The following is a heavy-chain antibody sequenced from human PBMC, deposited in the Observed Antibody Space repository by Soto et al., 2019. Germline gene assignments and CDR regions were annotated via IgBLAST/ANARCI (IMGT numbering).Heavy chain of an antibody. CDR3: ARNHYCSSTSCYYGPYYYGMDV. CDR1: GYTFTSYA. Sequence: EASVKVSCKASGYTFTSYAMHWVRQAPGQRLEWMGWINADNGNTKYSQKFQGRVTISRDTSANTAYMELSGLRSEDTAVYYCARNHYCSSTSCYYGPYYYGMDVWGQWTTVTVSS. D-gene: IGHD2-2*01. CDR2: INADNGNT. V-gene: IGHV1-3*01. J-gene: IGHJ6*02.